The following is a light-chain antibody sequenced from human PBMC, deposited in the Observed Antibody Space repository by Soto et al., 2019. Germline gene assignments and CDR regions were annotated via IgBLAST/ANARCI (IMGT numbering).Light chain of an antibody. CDR3: SSYTSSSTLV. J-gene: IGLJ3*02. V-gene: IGLV2-14*01. Sequence: QSALTQPASVSGSPGQSITISCTGTSSDIGGYDYVSWYQQYPGKAPRLMIYEVINRPSGVSIRFSGSKSGNTASLTISGLQAEDEADYYCSSYTSSSTLVFGGGTKLTVL. CDR2: EVI. CDR1: SSDIGGYDY.